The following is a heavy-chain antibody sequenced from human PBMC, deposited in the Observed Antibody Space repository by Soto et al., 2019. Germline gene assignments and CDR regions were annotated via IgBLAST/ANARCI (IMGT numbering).Heavy chain of an antibody. V-gene: IGHV1-18*01. Sequence: QVQLVPSGAEVKKPGASVKVSCKASGYTFTSYGISWVRQAPGQGLAWMGWIRAYNGNTNYAQKLQGRVTMTTDTSTSTAYMELRSLRSDDTAVYYCARDRPTVYYYYGMDVWGQGTTVTVSS. CDR1: GYTFTSYG. CDR3: ARDRPTVYYYYGMDV. J-gene: IGHJ6*02. D-gene: IGHD4-17*01. CDR2: IRAYNGNT.